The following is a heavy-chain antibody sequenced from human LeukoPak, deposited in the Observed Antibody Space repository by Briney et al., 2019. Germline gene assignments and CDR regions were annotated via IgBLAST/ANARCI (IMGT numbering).Heavy chain of an antibody. CDR3: ARAYGSGSSYHPDY. Sequence: ASVKVSCKASGYTFGAYYTHWVRQAPGQGLEWMGWISPHNGATNYAQNFQGRVTLTRDTSINTAYMELSSLRSDDTAVYYCARAYGSGSSYHPDYWGLGTLVTVSS. CDR1: GYTFGAYY. V-gene: IGHV1-2*02. D-gene: IGHD3-10*01. CDR2: ISPHNGAT. J-gene: IGHJ4*02.